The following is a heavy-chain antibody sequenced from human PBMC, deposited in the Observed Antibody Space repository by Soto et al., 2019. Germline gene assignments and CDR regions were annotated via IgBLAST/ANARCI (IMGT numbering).Heavy chain of an antibody. D-gene: IGHD2-15*01. J-gene: IGHJ6*02. CDR3: ARAECTGAYCYSWPFNYGVDV. CDR1: GFTFNTYG. CDR2: IWYDGSNK. V-gene: IGHV3-33*08. Sequence: QVQLVESGGGVVQPGGSLRLSCTTSGFTFNTYGMHWVRQAPGKGLEWVAIIWYDGSNKYYADSVKGRFTISRDNSRNTLYLQMNSLRAEATALYYCARAECTGAYCYSWPFNYGVDVWGQGTTVTVSS.